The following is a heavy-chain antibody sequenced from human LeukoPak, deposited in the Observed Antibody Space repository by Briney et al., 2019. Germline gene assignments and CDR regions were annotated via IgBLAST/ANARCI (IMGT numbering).Heavy chain of an antibody. V-gene: IGHV1-69*06. J-gene: IGHJ3*02. CDR2: IIPIFGTA. CDR1: GGTFSSYA. Sequence: ASVKVSCKASGGTFSSYAISWVRQAPGQGLEWMGGIIPIFGTANYAQKFQGRVTITADKSTSTAYMELSSLRSEDTAVYYCARARSYYDSSGYIGIDAFDIWGQGTMVTVSS. D-gene: IGHD3-22*01. CDR3: ARARSYYDSSGYIGIDAFDI.